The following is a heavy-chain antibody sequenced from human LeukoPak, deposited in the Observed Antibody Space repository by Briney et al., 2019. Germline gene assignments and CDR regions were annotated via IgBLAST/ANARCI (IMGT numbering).Heavy chain of an antibody. J-gene: IGHJ3*02. CDR2: INAGNGNT. D-gene: IGHD6-19*01. Sequence: ASVKVSCKASGYTFTSYAMHWVRQAPGQRLEWMGWINAGNGNTKYSQKFQGRVTITRDTTASTAYMELSSLRSEDTAVYYCAREVADDAFDIWGQGTMVTVSS. V-gene: IGHV1-3*01. CDR3: AREVADDAFDI. CDR1: GYTFTSYA.